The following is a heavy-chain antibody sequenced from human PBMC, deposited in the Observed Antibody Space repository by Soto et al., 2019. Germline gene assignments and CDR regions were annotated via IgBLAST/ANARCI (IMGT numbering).Heavy chain of an antibody. Sequence: EVQLLESGGDLVQPGGSLRLSCAASGFTFSSYAMSWVRQAPGKGLEWVSGISSSGSSTYYADSVKGRFTISRDNSKNTLYLQMNSLRAEDTAVYYCARDQQQQLVDYYYYGMDVWGQGTTVTVSS. V-gene: IGHV3-23*01. CDR1: GFTFSSYA. J-gene: IGHJ6*02. CDR2: ISSSGSST. CDR3: ARDQQQQLVDYYYYGMDV. D-gene: IGHD6-13*01.